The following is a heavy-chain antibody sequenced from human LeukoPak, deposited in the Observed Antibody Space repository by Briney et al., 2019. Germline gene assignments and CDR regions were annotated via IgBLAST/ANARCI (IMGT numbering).Heavy chain of an antibody. CDR2: IYHGDSDT. J-gene: IGHJ6*02. CDR3: ARGAAGTWDYYGMDV. D-gene: IGHD6-13*01. V-gene: IGHV5-51*01. CDR1: GYSFTSYW. Sequence: GESLKISCKGSGYSFTSYWIGWVRQMPGKGLEWMGIIYHGDSDTRYSPSFQGQVTISADKSISTAYLQWSSLKASDTAMYYCARGAAGTWDYYGMDVWGQGTTVTVSS.